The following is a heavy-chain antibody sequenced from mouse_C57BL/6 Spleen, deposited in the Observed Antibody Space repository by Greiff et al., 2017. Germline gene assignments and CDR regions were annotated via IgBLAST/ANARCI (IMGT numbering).Heavy chain of an antibody. CDR2: ISYSGST. CDR1: GYSITSGYD. Sequence: VQLKESGPGMAKPSQSLSLTCTFTGYSITSGYDWHWIRHFPGNKLEWMGYISYSGSTNYNPSLKSRISITPDTSKNLFFQKLNSVTTEDTATYYCARGPPHYFDYWGQGTTLTVSS. V-gene: IGHV3-1*01. J-gene: IGHJ2*01. CDR3: ARGPPHYFDY.